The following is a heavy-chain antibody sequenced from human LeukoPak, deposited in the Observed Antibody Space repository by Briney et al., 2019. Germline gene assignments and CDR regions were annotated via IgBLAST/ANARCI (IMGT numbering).Heavy chain of an antibody. CDR1: GSTFSSYW. CDR2: IKQDGSEK. J-gene: IGHJ4*02. Sequence: SGGSLRLSCAPSGSTFSSYWMSWVRQAPGKGLEWVANIKQDGSEKYYVDSVKGRFTISRDNAKNSLYLQMNSLRAEDTAVYYCARVGYQWGQGTLVTVSS. V-gene: IGHV3-7*01. CDR3: ARVGYQ. D-gene: IGHD2-2*01.